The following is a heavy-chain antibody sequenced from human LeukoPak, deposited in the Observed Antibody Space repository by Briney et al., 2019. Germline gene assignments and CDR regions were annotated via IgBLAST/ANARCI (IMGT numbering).Heavy chain of an antibody. CDR1: GFTFSSYA. CDR2: ISYDGSNK. V-gene: IGHV3-30*04. J-gene: IGHJ4*02. CDR3: ARSTMVRGVIFDY. D-gene: IGHD3-10*01. Sequence: QAGGSLRLSCAASGFTFSSYAMHWVRQAPGKGLEWVAVISYDGSNKYYADSVKGRFTISRDNSKNTLYLQMNSLRAEGTAVYYCARSTMVRGVIFDYWGQGTLVTVSS.